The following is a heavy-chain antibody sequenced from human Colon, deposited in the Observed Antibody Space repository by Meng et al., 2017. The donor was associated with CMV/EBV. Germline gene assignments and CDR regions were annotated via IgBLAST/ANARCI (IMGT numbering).Heavy chain of an antibody. CDR2: ISGGNGLT. CDR1: VFFLPTYA. CDR3: ARGSSGFTGYLAY. V-gene: IGHV1-3*01. J-gene: IGHJ4*02. Sequence: CKASVFFLPTYAMYWVRQAPGQRLEWMGWISGGNGLTKYSQRLQGRVSITRDTSTNTAYMELSSLTSEDTAVYYCARGSSGFTGYLAYWGQGTLVTVSS. D-gene: IGHD3-9*01.